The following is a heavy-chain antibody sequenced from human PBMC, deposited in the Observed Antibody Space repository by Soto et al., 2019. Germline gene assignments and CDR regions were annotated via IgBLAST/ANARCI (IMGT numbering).Heavy chain of an antibody. V-gene: IGHV4-34*01. Sequence: LSLTCAVYGGSFSGYYWSWIRQPPGKGLEWIGEINHSGSTSYNPSLKSRVTISVDTSKNQFSLKLSSVTAADTAVYYCARGSGSYFYWGQGTLVTVSS. CDR1: GGSFSGYY. J-gene: IGHJ4*02. CDR3: ARGSGSYFY. CDR2: INHSGST. D-gene: IGHD1-26*01.